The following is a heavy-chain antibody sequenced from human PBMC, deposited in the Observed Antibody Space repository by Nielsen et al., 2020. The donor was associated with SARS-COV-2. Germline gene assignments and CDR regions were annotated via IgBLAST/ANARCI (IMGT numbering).Heavy chain of an antibody. V-gene: IGHV3-72*01. CDR3: ARSCSSTSCYTHREAFDI. Sequence: SCKASGFSFTSQMCTWSSPASSRAAQEWVCGNSHKGNSCSTEYAASVKGRFTISRDDSKNSLYLQMNSLKTEDTAVYYCARSCSSTSCYTHREAFDIWGQGTMVTVSS. CDR1: GFSFTSQ. D-gene: IGHD2-2*02. J-gene: IGHJ3*02. CDR2: NSHKGNSCST.